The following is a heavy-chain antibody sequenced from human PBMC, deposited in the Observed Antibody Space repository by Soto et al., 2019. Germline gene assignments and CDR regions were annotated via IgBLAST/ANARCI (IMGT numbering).Heavy chain of an antibody. J-gene: IGHJ5*02. V-gene: IGHV1-8*01. CDR3: ARAKYYDFWSGSNWFDP. Sequence: ASVKVSCKASGYTFTSYDINWVRQATGQGLEWMGWMNPNSGNTGYAQKFQGRVTMTRNTSISTAYMELSSLRSEDTAVYYCARAKYYDFWSGSNWFDPWGQGTLVTVSS. CDR2: MNPNSGNT. D-gene: IGHD3-3*01. CDR1: GYTFTSYD.